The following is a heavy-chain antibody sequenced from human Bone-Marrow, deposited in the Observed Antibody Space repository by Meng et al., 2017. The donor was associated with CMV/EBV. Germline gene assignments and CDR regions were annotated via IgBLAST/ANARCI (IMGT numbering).Heavy chain of an antibody. CDR2: ISWNGGTV. CDR1: GFTFGDYA. CDR3: ARERTTTDY. Sequence: GESLKISCTASGFTFGDYAMSWVRQAPGKGLEWVSGISWNGGTVGYADSVKGRFTISRDNAKNSLYLQMNSLRAEDTAVYYCARERTTTDYWGQGTLVTVSS. J-gene: IGHJ4*02. V-gene: IGHV3-20*04. D-gene: IGHD4-17*01.